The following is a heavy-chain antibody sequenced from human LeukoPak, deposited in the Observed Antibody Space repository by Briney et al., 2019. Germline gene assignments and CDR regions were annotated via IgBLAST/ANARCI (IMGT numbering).Heavy chain of an antibody. V-gene: IGHV3-74*01. CDR2: INSDGSNT. D-gene: IGHD1-26*01. Sequence: GGSLRLSCAASGFTFSSYWMYWVRQAPGKGLVWVSRINSDGSNTIYADSVKGRFTISRDNAKNTVYLQMNSLKAEDTAVYYCARVWYSGSYYYHYYMDVWGKGTTVTISS. J-gene: IGHJ6*03. CDR1: GFTFSSYW. CDR3: ARVWYSGSYYYHYYMDV.